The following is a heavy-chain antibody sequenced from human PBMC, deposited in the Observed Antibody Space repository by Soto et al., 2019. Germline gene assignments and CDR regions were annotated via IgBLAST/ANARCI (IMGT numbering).Heavy chain of an antibody. CDR1: GGSISSYY. Sequence: SETLSLTCTVSGGSISSYYWSWIRQPPGKGLEWIGYIYYSGSTNYNPSLKSRVTISVDTSKNQFSLKLSSVTAADTAVYYCARQGYSYAPNNWFDPWGQGTLVTVSS. CDR3: ARQGYSYAPNNWFDP. J-gene: IGHJ5*02. V-gene: IGHV4-59*08. CDR2: IYYSGST. D-gene: IGHD5-18*01.